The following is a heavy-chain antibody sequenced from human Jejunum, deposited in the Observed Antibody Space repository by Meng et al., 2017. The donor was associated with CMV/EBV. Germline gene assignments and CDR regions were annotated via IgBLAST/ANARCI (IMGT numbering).Heavy chain of an antibody. CDR3: ASRPGAIFGVVIIPNFDY. J-gene: IGHJ4*02. CDR2: ISGNSGRT. CDR1: TFTRND. Sequence: TFTRNDMTGVRQAPGKGLEWVSGISGNSGRTYYADSVKGRFSISRDNSKNTVYLQMNSLRAEDTAVYYCASRPGAIFGVVIIPNFDYWGQGTLVTVPQ. V-gene: IGHV3-23*01. D-gene: IGHD3-3*01.